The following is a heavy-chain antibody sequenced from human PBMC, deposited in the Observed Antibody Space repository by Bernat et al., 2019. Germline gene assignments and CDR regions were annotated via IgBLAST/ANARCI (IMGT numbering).Heavy chain of an antibody. CDR2: ISWNSGSI. Sequence: EVQLVESGGGLVQPGRSLRLSCAASGFTFDDYAMHWVRQAPGKGLEWVSGISWNSGSIGYADSVKGRFTISRDNAKNSLYLQMNSLRAEDTALYYCAKGPYSSGWLSHWFDSWGQGTLVTVSS. CDR1: GFTFDDYA. D-gene: IGHD6-19*01. J-gene: IGHJ5*01. V-gene: IGHV3-9*01. CDR3: AKGPYSSGWLSHWFDS.